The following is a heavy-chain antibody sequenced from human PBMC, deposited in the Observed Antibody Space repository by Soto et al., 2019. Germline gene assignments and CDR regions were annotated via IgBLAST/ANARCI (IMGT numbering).Heavy chain of an antibody. CDR1: GFTFSSYA. CDR2: ISGSGGST. Sequence: GGSLRLSCAASGFTFSSYAMSWVRQAPGKGLEWVSAISGSGGSTYYADSVKGRFTISRDNSKNTLYLQMNSLRAEDTAVYYCAKPDISSGWYNWYYYYGMDVWGQGTTVTVSS. V-gene: IGHV3-23*01. J-gene: IGHJ6*02. CDR3: AKPDISSGWYNWYYYYGMDV. D-gene: IGHD6-19*01.